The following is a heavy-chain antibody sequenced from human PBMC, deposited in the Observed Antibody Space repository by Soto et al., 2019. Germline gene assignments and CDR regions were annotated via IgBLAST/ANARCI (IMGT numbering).Heavy chain of an antibody. V-gene: IGHV1-18*01. CDR2: ISAYNGST. D-gene: IGHD2-15*01. J-gene: IGHJ1*01. CDR1: GYTFTGYG. Sequence: QVQLVQSGAEVKKPGASVKVSCKTSGYTFTGYGVSWVRQAPGQGLAWLGWISAYNGSTNYAQRFQGRATMTTDTSTTTVYMELSSLRSDDTAIYYCARAIYCSDGTCYHPGFFRHWGQGTLVTVSS. CDR3: ARAIYCSDGTCYHPGFFRH.